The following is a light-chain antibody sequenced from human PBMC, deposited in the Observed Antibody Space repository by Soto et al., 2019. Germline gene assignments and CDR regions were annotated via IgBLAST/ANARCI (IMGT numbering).Light chain of an antibody. CDR1: QNINTD. V-gene: IGKV1-5*01. CDR2: HAS. CDR3: QQYSTLWT. J-gene: IGKJ1*01. Sequence: DIQMTQSPSTLSASVGDRVTITCRASQNINTDLAWYQQKPGKVPNLLIYHASSLVTGVPSRFRGSGSGTEFTLTISSLQPDDFAAYYCQQYSTLWTFGQGTKVDIK.